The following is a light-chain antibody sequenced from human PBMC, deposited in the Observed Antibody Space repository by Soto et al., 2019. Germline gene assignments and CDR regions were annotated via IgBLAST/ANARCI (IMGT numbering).Light chain of an antibody. CDR1: SSDVGAYNY. CDR3: SSYTRSRTWV. J-gene: IGLJ3*02. CDR2: EVS. Sequence: QSVLTQPASVSGSPGQSITISCTGTSSDVGAYNYVSWYQQYPGKVPKFMIYEVSNRPSGISNRFSGSQSGNTASLTISGLQAEDEADYYCSSYTRSRTWVFGGGTQLTVL. V-gene: IGLV2-14*01.